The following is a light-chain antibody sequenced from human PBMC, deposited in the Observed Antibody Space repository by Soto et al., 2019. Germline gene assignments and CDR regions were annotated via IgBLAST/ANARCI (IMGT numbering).Light chain of an antibody. CDR3: MQALHTPFT. Sequence: DIVMTQSPLSLPVTPGEPASISCRSSQSLLHSNGYNLLDWYLQRPGQSPQLLIYLGSNRASGVPDRFSGSGSGSEFTLKISRVEAEDVGIYYCMQALHTPFTFGGGTKVEIK. CDR1: QSLLHSNGYNL. J-gene: IGKJ4*01. CDR2: LGS. V-gene: IGKV2-28*01.